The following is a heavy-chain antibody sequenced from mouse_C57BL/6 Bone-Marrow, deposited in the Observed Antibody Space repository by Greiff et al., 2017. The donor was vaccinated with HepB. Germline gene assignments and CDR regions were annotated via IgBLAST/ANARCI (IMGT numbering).Heavy chain of an antibody. J-gene: IGHJ3*01. CDR3: ASLDSAWFAY. Sequence: EVKLQESGPGLVKPSQSLSLTCSVTGYSITSGYYWNWIRQFPGNKLEWMGYISYDGSNNYNPSLKNRISITRDTSKNQFFLKLNSVTTEDTATYYCASLDSAWFAYWGQGTLVTVSA. CDR1: GYSITSGYY. V-gene: IGHV3-6*01. CDR2: ISYDGSN.